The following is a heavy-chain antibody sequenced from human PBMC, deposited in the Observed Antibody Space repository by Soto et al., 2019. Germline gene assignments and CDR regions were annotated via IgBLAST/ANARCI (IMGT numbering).Heavy chain of an antibody. CDR1: GGTFSSYA. J-gene: IGHJ3*02. V-gene: IGHV1-69*13. D-gene: IGHD1-26*01. Sequence: SVKVSCKASGGTFSSYAISWVRQAPGQGLEWMGGIIPIFGTANYAQKFQCRVTITADESTSTAYMELSSLRSEDTALYYCARVSVGATSAFDIWGQGTMVTVSS. CDR3: ARVSVGATSAFDI. CDR2: IIPIFGTA.